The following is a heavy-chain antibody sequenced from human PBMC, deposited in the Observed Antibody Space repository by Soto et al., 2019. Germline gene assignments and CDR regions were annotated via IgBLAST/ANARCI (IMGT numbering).Heavy chain of an antibody. D-gene: IGHD7-27*01. J-gene: IGHJ4*02. CDR2: IAHDGSEK. V-gene: IGHV3-7*01. CDR3: ARESNAHFDY. CDR1: GFSFSSYW. Sequence: PGGSLRLSCAVSGFSFSSYWMSWVRQAPGRGLEWVATIAHDGSEKFYVDSVKGRFTISRDNTKNSLYLQMNSLRAEDTALHYCARESNAHFDYWGQGTMVTGLL.